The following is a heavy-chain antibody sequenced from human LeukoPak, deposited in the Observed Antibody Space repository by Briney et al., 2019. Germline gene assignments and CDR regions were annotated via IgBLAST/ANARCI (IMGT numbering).Heavy chain of an antibody. Sequence: SETLSLTCAVYGGSLSGYYWSWIRQSPGKGLEWIGEINHRGSTNYNPSLKSRVTMSVDTSKNHFSLKLSSVTAADTAVYYCARAARQGFTMIVVPFFYFDLWGRGTLVTVSS. J-gene: IGHJ2*01. V-gene: IGHV4-34*01. CDR1: GGSLSGYY. CDR2: INHRGST. CDR3: ARAARQGFTMIVVPFFYFDL. D-gene: IGHD3-22*01.